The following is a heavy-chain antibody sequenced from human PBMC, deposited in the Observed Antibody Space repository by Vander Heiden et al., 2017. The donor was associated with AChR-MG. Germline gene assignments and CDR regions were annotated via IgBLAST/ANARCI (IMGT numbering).Heavy chain of an antibody. CDR1: GIPLCSYA. Sequence: EVQLLEPGGALVQPGGSLRPTCGASGIPLCSYASGWVGQAPGKGLEWVSGISGSGGTTYYADSVKGRFTISRDNSKNTLYLQMNSLRAEDTAIYYCSKGLSGWFYFDYWGQGTLVTVSS. CDR2: ISGSGGTT. CDR3: SKGLSGWFYFDY. J-gene: IGHJ4*02. D-gene: IGHD6-19*01. V-gene: IGHV3-23*01.